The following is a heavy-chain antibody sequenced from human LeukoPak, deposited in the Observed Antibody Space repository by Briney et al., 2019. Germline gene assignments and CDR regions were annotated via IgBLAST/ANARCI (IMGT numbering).Heavy chain of an antibody. CDR3: AKVSKPPYPGYYYGMDV. CDR2: ISYDGSNK. CDR1: GFTFSSYG. J-gene: IGHJ6*02. D-gene: IGHD5/OR15-5a*01. Sequence: PGGSLRLSCAASGFTFSSYGMHWVRQAPGKGLEWVAVISYDGSNKYYADSVKGRFTISRDNSKNTLYLQMNSLRAEDTAVYYCAKVSKPPYPGYYYGMDVWGQGTTVTVSS. V-gene: IGHV3-30*18.